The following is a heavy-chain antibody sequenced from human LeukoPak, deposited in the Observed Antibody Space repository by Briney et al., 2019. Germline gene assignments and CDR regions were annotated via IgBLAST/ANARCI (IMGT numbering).Heavy chain of an antibody. Sequence: SETLSLTCTVSGGSISSSSYYWGWIRQPPGKGLEWIGSIYYSGSTYYNPSLKSRVTISVDTSKNQFSLKLSSVTAADTAVYYCARSLRGMRTIDYWGQGTLVTVSS. CDR2: IYYSGST. V-gene: IGHV4-39*01. J-gene: IGHJ4*02. D-gene: IGHD1/OR15-1a*01. CDR1: GGSISSSSYY. CDR3: ARSLRGMRTIDY.